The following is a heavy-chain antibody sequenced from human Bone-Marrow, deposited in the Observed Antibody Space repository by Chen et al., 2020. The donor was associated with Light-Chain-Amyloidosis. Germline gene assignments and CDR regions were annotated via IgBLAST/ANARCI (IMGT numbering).Heavy chain of an antibody. CDR2: NGKTYSYI. J-gene: IGHJ4*02. CDR3: TREITTATTFYVDY. Sequence: EVQLVESGGGLVKPGGSLRLSCPASGFTFSSYLMNWFRQAPGRGPEWVASNGKTYSYIYYSDSVKDRFTITRDNAESSLDLEINSLKAEDTAVYYCTREITTATTFYVDYWGQGTQVTVSS. D-gene: IGHD4-17*01. V-gene: IGHV3-21*01. CDR1: GFTFSSYL.